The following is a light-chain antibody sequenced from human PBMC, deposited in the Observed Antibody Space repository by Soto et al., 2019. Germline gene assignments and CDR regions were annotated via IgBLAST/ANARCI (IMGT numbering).Light chain of an antibody. Sequence: EIVLAQSPGTLSLSPGEGATLSCRASQSVRSGYLAWYQQKPGQAPRLLIYGASSRATGIPDRFSGSGSGTDFTLTISRLEPEDFAVYYCQQYGRSPSTFGGGTKVEIK. CDR3: QQYGRSPST. CDR2: GAS. V-gene: IGKV3-20*01. CDR1: QSVRSGY. J-gene: IGKJ4*01.